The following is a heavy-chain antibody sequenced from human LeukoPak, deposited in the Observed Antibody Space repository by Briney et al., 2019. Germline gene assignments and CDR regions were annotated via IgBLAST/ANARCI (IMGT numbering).Heavy chain of an antibody. CDR1: GFTFSSYN. V-gene: IGHV3-21*01. Sequence: PGGSLRLSCAASGFTFSSYNMNWVRQAPGKGLEWVSSITSGSSYIYYADSVKGRFTISRDNAKNSLYLQMNSLRAEDTAVYYCARIDYVWGSYRYNAFDIWGQGTMVTVSS. J-gene: IGHJ3*02. CDR2: ITSGSSYI. D-gene: IGHD3-16*02. CDR3: ARIDYVWGSYRYNAFDI.